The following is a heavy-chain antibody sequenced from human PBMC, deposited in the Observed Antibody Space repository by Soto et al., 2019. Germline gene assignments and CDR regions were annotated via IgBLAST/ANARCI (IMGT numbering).Heavy chain of an antibody. Sequence: SETLSLTCTVSGGSISSGGYYWSWIRQHPGKGLEWIGYIYYSGSTYYNPSLKSRVTISVDTSKNQFSLKLSSVTAADTAVYYCERDGHWSAYYYGMDVWGQGTTVTVSS. J-gene: IGHJ6*02. D-gene: IGHD3-3*01. V-gene: IGHV4-31*03. CDR1: GGSISSGGYY. CDR2: IYYSGST. CDR3: ERDGHWSAYYYGMDV.